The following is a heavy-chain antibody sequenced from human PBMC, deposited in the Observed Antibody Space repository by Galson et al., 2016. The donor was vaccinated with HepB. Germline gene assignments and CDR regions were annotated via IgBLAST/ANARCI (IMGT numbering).Heavy chain of an antibody. CDR1: GGSFVKSA. CDR3: ASGGFRWGELSENLSFDH. D-gene: IGHD3-16*02. J-gene: IGHJ4*02. CDR2: IIPISGTA. Sequence: SVKVSCKASGGSFVKSAISWVRQAPGQGLEWMGGIIPISGTADHAQKVRGRVTITADATTRTVYMELSSLRFDDTAVYYCASGGFRWGELSENLSFDHWGLGTLVTVSS. V-gene: IGHV1-69*13.